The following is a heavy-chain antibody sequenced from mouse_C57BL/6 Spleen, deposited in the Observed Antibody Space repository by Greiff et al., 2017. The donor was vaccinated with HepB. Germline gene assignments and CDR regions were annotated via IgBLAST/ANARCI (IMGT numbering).Heavy chain of an antibody. V-gene: IGHV3-6*01. CDR2: ISYDGSN. D-gene: IGHD1-1*01. CDR3: ARADYCGSRAWFAY. CDR1: GYSITSGYY. J-gene: IGHJ3*01. Sequence: EVKLMESGPGLVKPSQSLSLTCSVTGYSITSGYYWNWIRQFPGNKLEWMGYISYDGSNNYNPSLKNRISITRDTSKNQFFLKLNSVTTEDTATYYCARADYCGSRAWFAYWGQGTLVTVSA.